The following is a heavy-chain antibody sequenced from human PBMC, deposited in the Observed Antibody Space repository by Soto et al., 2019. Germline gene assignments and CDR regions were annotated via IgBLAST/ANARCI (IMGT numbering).Heavy chain of an antibody. V-gene: IGHV1-69*08. J-gene: IGHJ3*02. D-gene: IGHD3-10*01. Sequence: QVQLVQSGAEVKKPGSSVKVSCKASGGTFSSYTISWVRQAPGQGLEWMGRIIPILGIANYAQKFQGRVTITADKSTSTADMELSSLRSEDTAVYYCARDGGSGTFDAFDIWGQGTMVTVSS. CDR1: GGTFSSYT. CDR3: ARDGGSGTFDAFDI. CDR2: IIPILGIA.